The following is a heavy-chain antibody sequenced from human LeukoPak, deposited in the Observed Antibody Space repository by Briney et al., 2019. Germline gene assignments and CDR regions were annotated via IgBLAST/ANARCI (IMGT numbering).Heavy chain of an antibody. CDR3: ARLTST. CDR2: MSGGSGDT. D-gene: IGHD2-8*01. Sequence: PGGSLRLSCAASGFTLRSSAMSWVRQAPGEGLEWVSSMSGGSGDTYYADSVKGRFTISRDNSKNTLYLQMYSLRAEDTAVYYCARLTSTWGQGTLVTVSS. J-gene: IGHJ5*02. V-gene: IGHV3-23*01. CDR1: GFTLRSSA.